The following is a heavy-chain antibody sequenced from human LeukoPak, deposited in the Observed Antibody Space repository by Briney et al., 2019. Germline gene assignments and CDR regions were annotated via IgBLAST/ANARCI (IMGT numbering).Heavy chain of an antibody. CDR3: ARGVFRYGYFDY. CDR1: GGSISSSSYY. V-gene: IGHV4-39*07. CDR2: IYYSGST. D-gene: IGHD3-16*01. Sequence: SETLSLTRTVSGGSISSSSYYWGWIRQPPGKGLEWIGSIYYSGSTYYNPSLKSRVTISVDTSKNQFSLKLSSVTAADTAVYYCARGVFRYGYFDYWGQGTLVTVSS. J-gene: IGHJ4*02.